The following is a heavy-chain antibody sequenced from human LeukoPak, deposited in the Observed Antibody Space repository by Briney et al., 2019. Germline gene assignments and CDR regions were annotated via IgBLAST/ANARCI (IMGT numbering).Heavy chain of an antibody. D-gene: IGHD3-9*01. J-gene: IGHJ2*01. Sequence: SGGSLRLSCAASGFTFSNYAMTWVRQAPGKGLEWVSAISGTGGSTYYADSVKGRFTISRDSSQNTLYLQMNSLRAEDTAVYYCAKRHLTAVQRYFDLWGRGTLVTVSS. V-gene: IGHV3-23*01. CDR2: ISGTGGST. CDR3: AKRHLTAVQRYFDL. CDR1: GFTFSNYA.